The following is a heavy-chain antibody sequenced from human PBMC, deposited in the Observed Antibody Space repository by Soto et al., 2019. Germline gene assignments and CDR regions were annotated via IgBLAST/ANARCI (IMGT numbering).Heavy chain of an antibody. CDR2: ISAYNGNT. V-gene: IGHV1-18*04. D-gene: IGHD2-15*01. CDR3: ARDPAVVVVVDECAFDI. Sequence: QVQLVQSGAEVKKPGASVKVSCKASGYTFTSYGIIWVRQAPGQVLEWMGWISAYNGNTNYAQKLQGRVTMTTDTTTRTAYMEVRSLSSDDTAVDYCARDPAVVVVVDECAFDIWGQGTMVTVSS. J-gene: IGHJ3*02. CDR1: GYTFTSYG.